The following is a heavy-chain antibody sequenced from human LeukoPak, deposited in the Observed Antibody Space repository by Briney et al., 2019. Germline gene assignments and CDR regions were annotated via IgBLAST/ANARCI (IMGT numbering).Heavy chain of an antibody. J-gene: IGHJ5*02. Sequence: PSQTLSLTCTVSGGSISSGDYYWSWIRQPPGKGLEWIGYIYYSGGTYYNPSLKSRVTIPVDTSKNQFSLKLSSVPAADTAVYYCASATLDCSSTSCYGIGDWFDPWGQGTLVTVSS. CDR2: IYYSGGT. D-gene: IGHD2-2*01. CDR3: ASATLDCSSTSCYGIGDWFDP. CDR1: GGSISSGDYY. V-gene: IGHV4-30-4*08.